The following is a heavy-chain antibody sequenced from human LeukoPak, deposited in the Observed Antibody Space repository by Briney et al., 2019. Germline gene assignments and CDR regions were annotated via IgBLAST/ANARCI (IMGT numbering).Heavy chain of an antibody. CDR3: ARPLAALRYFDWLVDY. J-gene: IGHJ4*02. V-gene: IGHV3-30-3*01. Sequence: GGFLRLSCAASGFTFSSYAMHWVRQAPGKGLEWVAVISYDGSNKYYADSVKGRFTISRDNSKNTLYLQMNSLRAEDTAVYYCARPLAALRYFDWLVDYWGQGTLVTVSS. CDR1: GFTFSSYA. D-gene: IGHD3-9*01. CDR2: ISYDGSNK.